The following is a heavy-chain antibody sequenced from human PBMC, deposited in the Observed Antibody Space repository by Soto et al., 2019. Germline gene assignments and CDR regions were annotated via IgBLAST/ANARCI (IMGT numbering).Heavy chain of an antibody. CDR1: GFTFSSYS. V-gene: IGHV3-74*01. CDR3: TRSSTGYGYADA. Sequence: EVQLVESGGGLVKPGGSLRLSCAASGFTFSSYSMHWVRQAPGKGLVWVSRINSDGSSTVYVDSVKGRFTISRDNVKSKLNLQMNSLSAEDTAVYYCTRSSTGYGYADAWGQGTLVTVSS. CDR2: INSDGSST. D-gene: IGHD5-18*01. J-gene: IGHJ5*02.